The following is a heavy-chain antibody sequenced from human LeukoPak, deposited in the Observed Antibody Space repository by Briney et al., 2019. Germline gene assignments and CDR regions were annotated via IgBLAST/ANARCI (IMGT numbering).Heavy chain of an antibody. D-gene: IGHD4/OR15-4a*01. CDR3: ARDLRAKY. CDR2: VHHSGRT. J-gene: IGHJ1*01. Sequence: PSETLSLTCNVSGASIFNYFWSWIRHAPGKGLEWIGYVHHSGRTNSNPSLGSRVTMSVDTSTSQLSLNLTSVTTADTAVYFCARDLRAKYWGQGTLVFVSS. V-gene: IGHV4-59*01. CDR1: GASIFNYF.